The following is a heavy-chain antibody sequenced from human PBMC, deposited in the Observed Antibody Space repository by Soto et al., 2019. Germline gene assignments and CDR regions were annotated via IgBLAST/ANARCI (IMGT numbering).Heavy chain of an antibody. CDR2: ISGSGGST. CDR3: AKRRLTGDSVLYYYGMDV. CDR1: GFTFSSYA. J-gene: IGHJ6*02. D-gene: IGHD7-27*01. V-gene: IGHV3-23*01. Sequence: GGSLRLSCAASGFTFSSYAMSWVRQAPGKGLEWVSAISGSGGSTYYADSVKGRFTISRDNSKNTLYLQMNSLRAEDTAVYYCAKRRLTGDSVLYYYGMDVWGQGTTVTVSS.